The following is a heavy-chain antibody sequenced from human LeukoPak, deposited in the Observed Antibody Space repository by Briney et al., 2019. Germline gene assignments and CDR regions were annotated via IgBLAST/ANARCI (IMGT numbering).Heavy chain of an antibody. J-gene: IGHJ3*02. Sequence: ASVKVSCKASGYTFTSYAMNWVRQAPGQGLEWMGWINTNTGNPTYAQGFTGRFVFSLDTSVSTAYLQISSLKAEDTAVYYCARELAAAGIVMGAFDIWGQGTMVTVS. CDR1: GYTFTSYA. CDR3: ARELAAAGIVMGAFDI. D-gene: IGHD6-13*01. V-gene: IGHV7-4-1*02. CDR2: INTNTGNP.